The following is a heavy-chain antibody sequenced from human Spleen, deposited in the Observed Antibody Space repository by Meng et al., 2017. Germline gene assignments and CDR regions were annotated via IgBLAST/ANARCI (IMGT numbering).Heavy chain of an antibody. D-gene: IGHD6-13*01. V-gene: IGHV1-8*03. CDR1: GYTFTSYD. J-gene: IGHJ4*02. CDR2: MNPNSGNT. Sequence: ASVKVSCEASGYTFTSYDINWVRQATGQGLEWMGWMNPNSGNTGYAQKFQGRVTITRNTSISTAYMELSSLRSEDTAVYYCARTLYSSSWVIDYWGQGTLVTVSS. CDR3: ARTLYSSSWVIDY.